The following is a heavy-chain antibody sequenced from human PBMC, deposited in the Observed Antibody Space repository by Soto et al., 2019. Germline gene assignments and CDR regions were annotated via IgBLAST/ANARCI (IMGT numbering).Heavy chain of an antibody. J-gene: IGHJ4*02. CDR3: ARDHEVVPAAIDY. Sequence: GGSLRLSCAASGFTFSSYGMHWVRQAPGKGLEWVAVIWYDGSNKYYADSVKGRFTISRDNSKNTLYLQMNSLRAEDTAVYYCARDHEVVPAAIDYWGQGTLVTVSS. CDR1: GFTFSSYG. CDR2: IWYDGSNK. V-gene: IGHV3-33*01. D-gene: IGHD2-2*01.